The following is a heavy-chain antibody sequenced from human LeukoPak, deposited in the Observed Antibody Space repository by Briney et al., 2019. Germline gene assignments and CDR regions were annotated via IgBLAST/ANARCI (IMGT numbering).Heavy chain of an antibody. Sequence: PSETLSLTCTVSGASMNTTNFYWAWIRQPPGKGLESIGSISYAGRTYLYPSLNSRVTISVDTSKNQFSLKLSSVTAADTAVYYCARQGTMTRGGYWLDPWGQGTLVIVSS. J-gene: IGHJ5*02. CDR1: GASMNTTNFY. D-gene: IGHD3-10*01. V-gene: IGHV4-39*01. CDR2: ISYAGRT. CDR3: ARQGTMTRGGYWLDP.